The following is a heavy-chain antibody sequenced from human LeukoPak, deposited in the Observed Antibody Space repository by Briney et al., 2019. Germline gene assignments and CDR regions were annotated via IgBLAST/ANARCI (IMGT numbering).Heavy chain of an antibody. CDR1: GFTFSSYA. Sequence: PGGSLRLSCAASGFTFSSYAMHWVRQAPGKGLEWVAVISYDGSNKYYADSVKGRFTISRDNSKNTLYLQMNSLRAEDTAVYYCARDQRGLDPRTNYFVYWGQGTLVTVSS. CDR2: ISYDGSNK. V-gene: IGHV3-30-3*01. D-gene: IGHD1-1*01. CDR3: ARDQRGLDPRTNYFVY. J-gene: IGHJ4*02.